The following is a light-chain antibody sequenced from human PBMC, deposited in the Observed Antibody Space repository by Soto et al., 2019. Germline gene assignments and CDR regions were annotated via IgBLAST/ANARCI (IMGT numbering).Light chain of an antibody. Sequence: DVRMTQSPSSLPAPVGDQIPITCRASRTIKTYLNWFQQKPGEPPSLLIYGASTLHDGVPSRFSGSGSGADFTLTISGLQPEDFASYHCQQTYSDISFGGGTKV. CDR3: QQTYSDIS. V-gene: IGKV1-39*01. J-gene: IGKJ4*01. CDR1: RTIKTY. CDR2: GAS.